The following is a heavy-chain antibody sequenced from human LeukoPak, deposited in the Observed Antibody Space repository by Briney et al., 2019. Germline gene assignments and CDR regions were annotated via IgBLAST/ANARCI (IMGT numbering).Heavy chain of an antibody. CDR2: IYTRGST. D-gene: IGHD3-10*01. Sequence: SETLSLTCTVSGDSISSFHWSWVRQPAGKGLEWIGRIYTRGSTNYNPSLESRVTMSVDMSKSQFSLKLISVTAADAAVYYCARRRWGYGSGSYDYWGQGTLVTVSS. CDR3: ARRRWGYGSGSYDY. V-gene: IGHV4-4*07. J-gene: IGHJ4*02. CDR1: GDSISSFH.